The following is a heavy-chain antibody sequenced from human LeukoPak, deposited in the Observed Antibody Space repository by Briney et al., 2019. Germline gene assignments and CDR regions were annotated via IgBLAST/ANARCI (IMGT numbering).Heavy chain of an antibody. Sequence: GFLRLSCAASGLTFSSYGMHWVRQAPGKGLEYVSAISSNGGSTYYANSVKGRFTISRDNSKNTLYLQMGSLRGEDMAVYYCARDCSSTSCFDHWGQGTLVTVSS. CDR2: ISSNGGST. J-gene: IGHJ4*02. CDR1: GLTFSSYG. D-gene: IGHD2-2*01. CDR3: ARDCSSTSCFDH. V-gene: IGHV3-64*01.